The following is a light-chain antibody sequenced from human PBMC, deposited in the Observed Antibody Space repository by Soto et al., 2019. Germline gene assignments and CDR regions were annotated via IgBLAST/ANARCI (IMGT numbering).Light chain of an antibody. CDR2: DAS. J-gene: IGKJ5*01. CDR1: QSVSIY. V-gene: IGKV3-11*01. Sequence: EVVLTQSPGTLSLSAGERATLSCRASQSVSIYLAWYQQRPGQAPRLLIYDASNRATGIPARFSGSGSGTDFTLTISSLEPEDFAVYYCQQRSNWPPITFGQGTRLEIK. CDR3: QQRSNWPPIT.